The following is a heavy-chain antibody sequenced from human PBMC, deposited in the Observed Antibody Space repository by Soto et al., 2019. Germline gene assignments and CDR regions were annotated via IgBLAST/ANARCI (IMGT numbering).Heavy chain of an antibody. J-gene: IGHJ4*02. CDR1: GFTFSGSA. Sequence: EVQLVESGGGLFQPGGSLKLSFAASGFTFSGSAMHWFRQASGKGREWVCRIRSKANSYATAYAASVKGRFTISRDDAKNTAYLPMNSLKTEDTAVYYWTVVAAPPDADLWGQGPLVTVSS. CDR3: TVVAAPPDADL. D-gene: IGHD2-15*01. CDR2: IRSKANSYAT. V-gene: IGHV3-73*01.